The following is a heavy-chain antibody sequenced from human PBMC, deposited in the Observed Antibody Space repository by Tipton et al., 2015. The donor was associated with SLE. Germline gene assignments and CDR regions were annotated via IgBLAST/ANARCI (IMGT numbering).Heavy chain of an antibody. V-gene: IGHV4-59*01. CDR2: IYYIGNT. D-gene: IGHD5-18*01. Sequence: TLSLTCTVSGDSISSYYWTWVRQPPGKGLEWIAYIYYIGNTNYNPSLKSRVTISIDTSKSQFSLKVTSVTAADTAVYYCASSGYAYGYGAGGAFDIWGQGAVVTVSS. J-gene: IGHJ3*02. CDR3: ASSGYAYGYGAGGAFDI. CDR1: GDSISSYY.